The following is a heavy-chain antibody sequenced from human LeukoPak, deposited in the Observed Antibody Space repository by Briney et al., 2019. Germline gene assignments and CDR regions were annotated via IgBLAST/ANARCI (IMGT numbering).Heavy chain of an antibody. CDR3: ARGEGQAVFAFDY. D-gene: IGHD2-21*01. CDR1: GGSISSYY. Sequence: PSETLSLTCTVSGGSISSYYWNWIRQPPGKGLEWLGYIHYSGSTKYNPSLESRVTISLDTAKNQFSLRLSSLTAADAAVYYCARGEGQAVFAFDYWGQGMLVTVSS. V-gene: IGHV4-59*01. CDR2: IHYSGST. J-gene: IGHJ4*02.